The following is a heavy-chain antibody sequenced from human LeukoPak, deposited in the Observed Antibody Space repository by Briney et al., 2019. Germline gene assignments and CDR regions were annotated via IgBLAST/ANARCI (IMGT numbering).Heavy chain of an antibody. V-gene: IGHV1-8*01. J-gene: IGHJ3*02. CDR1: GYTFTTHD. CDR3: ARGPKYYDFWSGYYTGAFDI. Sequence: ASVKVSCKASGYTFTTHDINWVRQATGQGLEWMGWMNPNSGNTGYAQKFQGRVTMTRNTSISTAYMELSSLRSEDTAVYYCARGPKYYDFWSGYYTGAFDIWGQGTMVTVSS. D-gene: IGHD3-3*01. CDR2: MNPNSGNT.